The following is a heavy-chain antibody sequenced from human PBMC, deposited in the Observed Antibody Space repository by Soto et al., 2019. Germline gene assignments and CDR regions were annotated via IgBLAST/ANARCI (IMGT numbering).Heavy chain of an antibody. Sequence: EVQLLESGGGFIHPGVSLRLSCAASGFSFSSFAMNWVRQAPGKGLEWVSIISGSADSTFYADSVKGRFTISRDNSKSTLYLQIKSVRAEDTAVYYCAKTRGAMIYAISVYGMDVWGQGTTVTVSS. CDR3: AKTRGAMIYAISVYGMDV. J-gene: IGHJ6*02. CDR2: ISGSADST. D-gene: IGHD2-8*01. V-gene: IGHV3-23*01. CDR1: GFSFSSFA.